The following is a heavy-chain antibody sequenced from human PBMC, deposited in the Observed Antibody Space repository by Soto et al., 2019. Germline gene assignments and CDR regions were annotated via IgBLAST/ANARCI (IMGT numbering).Heavy chain of an antibody. J-gene: IGHJ6*02. D-gene: IGHD6-25*01. CDR1: GGSISNFY. V-gene: IGHV4-59*08. CDR3: ARHKDACSDSGGIDV. Sequence: QVQLQESGPGLVKPSETLSLTCTVSGGSISNFYWTWIRQPPGKGLEWIGNVHYSGSTNYNPSVKGRVITSVERAKNQLSRNLSSVPAADTAVYYCARHKDACSDSGGIDVRGQGTTVTVSS. CDR2: VHYSGST.